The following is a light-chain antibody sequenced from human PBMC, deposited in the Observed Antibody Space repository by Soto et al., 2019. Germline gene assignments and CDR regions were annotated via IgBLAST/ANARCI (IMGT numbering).Light chain of an antibody. J-gene: IGLJ1*01. CDR1: SSDVGSYKY. V-gene: IGLV2-14*03. Sequence: QSAPTQPASVSGSPGQSITISCTGTSSDVGSYKYVSWFQHHPGKAPKLMIYDVSNRPSGVSNRFSGSKSGNTASLTISGLQAEDEADYYCCSYTSSSTPYVFGTGTKLTVL. CDR3: CSYTSSSTPYV. CDR2: DVS.